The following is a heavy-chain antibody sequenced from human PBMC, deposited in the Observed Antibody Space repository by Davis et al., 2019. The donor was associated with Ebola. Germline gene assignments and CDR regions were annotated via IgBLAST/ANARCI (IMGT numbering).Heavy chain of an antibody. CDR2: ISGSGGST. D-gene: IGHD2-15*01. V-gene: IGHV3-23*01. J-gene: IGHJ6*02. Sequence: PGGSLRLSCAASGFTFSSYAMSWVRQAPGKGLEWVSAISGSGGSTYYADSVKGRFTIFRDNSKNTLYLQMNSLRAEDTAVYYCAKDEGAIVVVVAATLPFGMDVWGQGTTVTVSS. CDR1: GFTFSSYA. CDR3: AKDEGAIVVVVAATLPFGMDV.